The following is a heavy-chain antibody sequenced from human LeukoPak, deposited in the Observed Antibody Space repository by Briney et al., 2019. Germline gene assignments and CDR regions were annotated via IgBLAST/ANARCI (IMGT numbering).Heavy chain of an antibody. Sequence: PSETLSLTCTVSGGSVSSHYWSWLRQPPGKGLEWFGYIYSRGRTHQNPSLKSRVTISVDTSNNQFSLTLNSVTAADTVVYYCARGHCSGGSCYHIDAFDIWGQGTMVTVSS. CDR3: ARGHCSGGSCYHIDAFDI. D-gene: IGHD2-15*01. V-gene: IGHV4-59*08. CDR2: IYSRGRT. CDR1: GGSVSSHY. J-gene: IGHJ3*02.